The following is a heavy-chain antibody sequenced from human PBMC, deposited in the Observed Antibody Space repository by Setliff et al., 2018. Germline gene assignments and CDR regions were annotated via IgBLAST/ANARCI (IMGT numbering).Heavy chain of an antibody. CDR3: AKDGVDPLKGSYFDY. CDR2: ISGSGGST. J-gene: IGHJ4*02. CDR1: GFTFSSYA. V-gene: IGHV3-23*01. D-gene: IGHD2-15*01. Sequence: PGGSLRLSCAASGFTFSSYAMSWVRQAPGKGLEWVSAISGSGGSTYYADSVKGRFTISRDNSKNTLYLQMNSLRAEDTAVYYCAKDGVDPLKGSYFDYWGQGTLVTVSS.